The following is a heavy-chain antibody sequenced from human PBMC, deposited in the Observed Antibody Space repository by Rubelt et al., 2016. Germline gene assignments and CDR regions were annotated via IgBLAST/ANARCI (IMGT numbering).Heavy chain of an antibody. V-gene: IGHV1-18*01. CDR3: ARRDGYNWDDAFDI. CDR2: ISAYNGNT. J-gene: IGHJ3*02. D-gene: IGHD5-24*01. CDR1: GYTFTSYG. Sequence: QVQLVQSGAEVKKPGASVMVSCKASGYTFTSYGISWVRQAPGQGLEWMGWISAYNGNTNYAQKSHGRVTMTTDTSTSTAYMELRSLRSDDTAVYYCARRDGYNWDDAFDIWGQGTMVTVSS.